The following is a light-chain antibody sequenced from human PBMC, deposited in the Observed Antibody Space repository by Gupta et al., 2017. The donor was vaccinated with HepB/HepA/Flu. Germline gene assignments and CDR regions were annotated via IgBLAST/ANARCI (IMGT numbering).Light chain of an antibody. CDR3: ASCSTSGTLVL. Sequence: QSALTQPASVSGSPGQSITISCTGTNSDIGGYNCVYWYQQYPGKTPKLLICDDSNRPSGISNRFSGSKSGNTASLTISGLQAEDEADYYCASCSTSGTLVLFGGGTKLTVL. V-gene: IGLV2-14*03. J-gene: IGLJ2*01. CDR1: NSDIGGYNC. CDR2: DDS.